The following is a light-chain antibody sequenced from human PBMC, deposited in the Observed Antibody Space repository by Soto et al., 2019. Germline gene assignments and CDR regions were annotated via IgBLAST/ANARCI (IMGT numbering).Light chain of an antibody. V-gene: IGLV2-14*01. CDR1: SSDVGGYNY. CDR2: EVR. Sequence: QSALTQPASVSGSPGQSITISCTGTSSDVGGYNYVSWYRQHPGKAPKLMIYEVRNRPSGVSNRFSGSKSGNTASLTISGLQAEDEADYHCSSYTRSSTLIFGIGTKVTVL. CDR3: SSYTRSSTLI. J-gene: IGLJ1*01.